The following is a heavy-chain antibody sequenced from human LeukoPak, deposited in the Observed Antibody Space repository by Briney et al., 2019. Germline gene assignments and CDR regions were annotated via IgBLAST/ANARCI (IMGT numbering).Heavy chain of an antibody. J-gene: IGHJ4*02. CDR2: ISSSSSTI. V-gene: IGHV3-48*04. CDR1: GFTFSSYS. D-gene: IGHD2-2*01. CDR3: AREEPGYCSSTSCPAFDY. Sequence: GGSLRLSCAAPGFTFSSYSMNWVRQAPGKGLEWVSYISSSSSTIYYADSVKGRFTISRDNAKNSLYLQMNSLRAEDTAVYYCAREEPGYCSSTSCPAFDYWGQGTLVTVSS.